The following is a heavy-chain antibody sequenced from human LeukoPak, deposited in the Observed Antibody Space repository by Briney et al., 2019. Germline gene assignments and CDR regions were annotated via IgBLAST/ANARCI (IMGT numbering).Heavy chain of an antibody. CDR2: IYYSGST. V-gene: IGHV4-39*07. Sequence: SETLSLTCTVSGGSISSSTYYWGWIRQPPGKGLEWIGSIYYSGSTYYNPSLKSRVTISVDTSKNQFSLKLSSVTAADTAVYCARSRSSWYFDYWGQGTLVTVSS. CDR1: GGSISSSTYY. CDR3: ARSRSSWYFDY. D-gene: IGHD6-13*01. J-gene: IGHJ4*02.